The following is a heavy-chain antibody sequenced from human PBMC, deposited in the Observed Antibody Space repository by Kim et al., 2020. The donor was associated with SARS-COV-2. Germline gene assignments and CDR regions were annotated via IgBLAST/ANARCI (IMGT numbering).Heavy chain of an antibody. V-gene: IGHV6-1*01. CDR1: GDSVSSNSAA. Sequence: SQTLSLTCAISGDSVSSNSAAWNWIRQSPSRGLEWLGRTYYRSKWYNDYAVSVKSRITINPDTSKNQFSLQLNSVTPEDTAVYYCARDSYLMQWLVSPGSKYYYYGMDVWGQGTTVTVSS. CDR3: ARDSYLMQWLVSPGSKYYYYGMDV. J-gene: IGHJ6*02. D-gene: IGHD6-19*01. CDR2: TYYRSKWYN.